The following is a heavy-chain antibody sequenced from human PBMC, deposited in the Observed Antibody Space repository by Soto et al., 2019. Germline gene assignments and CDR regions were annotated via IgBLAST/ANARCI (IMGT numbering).Heavy chain of an antibody. CDR2: IYHSGST. CDR3: AGCITMVRGVIGWFDP. CDR1: GYSISSGYY. V-gene: IGHV4-38-2*01. J-gene: IGHJ5*02. Sequence: SETLSLTCAVSGYSISSGYYWGWIRQPPGKGLEWIGSIYHSGSTYYNPSLKSRVTISVDTSKNQFSLKLSSVTAADTAVYYCAGCITMVRGVIGWFDPWGQGTLVTVS. D-gene: IGHD3-10*01.